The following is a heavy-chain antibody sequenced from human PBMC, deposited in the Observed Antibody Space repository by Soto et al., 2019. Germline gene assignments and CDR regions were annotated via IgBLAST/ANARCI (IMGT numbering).Heavy chain of an antibody. CDR1: GFTFSSYA. J-gene: IGHJ3*02. V-gene: IGHV3-23*01. CDR2: ISGSGGST. Sequence: PGGSLRLSCAASGFTFSSYAMSWVRQAPGKGLEWVSAISGSGGSTYYADSVKGRFTISRDNAKNSVYLQMNSLRAEDTAVYYCAREEGYCNGGPCYRGAFDIWGQGTRVTVSS. CDR3: AREEGYCNGGPCYRGAFDI. D-gene: IGHD2-15*01.